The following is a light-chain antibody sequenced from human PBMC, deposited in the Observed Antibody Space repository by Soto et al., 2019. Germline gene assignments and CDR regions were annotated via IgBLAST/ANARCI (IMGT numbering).Light chain of an antibody. Sequence: IALTQSPATLSVSPGERATLSCKASQSVSSNLAWHKQKPGQAPRILMYDASTRATGIPARFSGSGSGTEFTLTISSLQSEDFAVYYCQQYHNWPITFGQGTRLEIK. CDR2: DAS. V-gene: IGKV3-15*01. CDR3: QQYHNWPIT. J-gene: IGKJ5*01. CDR1: QSVSSN.